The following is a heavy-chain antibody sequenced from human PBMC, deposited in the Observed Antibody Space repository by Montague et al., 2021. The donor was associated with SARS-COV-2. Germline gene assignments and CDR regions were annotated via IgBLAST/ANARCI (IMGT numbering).Heavy chain of an antibody. CDR1: GISLSTSGVG. Sequence: PALVKPTQTLTLTCTFSGISLSTSGVGVAWIRQPPGKVLEWLALIYWDDDERYSPSMRSRLTITKYTSENQVVLRMTNMDPMDTATYYCAPLGFDSRSYYTPHNWFDPWGQGILVTVSS. D-gene: IGHD3-10*01. V-gene: IGHV2-5*02. J-gene: IGHJ5*02. CDR3: APLGFDSRSYYTPHNWFDP. CDR2: IYWDDDE.